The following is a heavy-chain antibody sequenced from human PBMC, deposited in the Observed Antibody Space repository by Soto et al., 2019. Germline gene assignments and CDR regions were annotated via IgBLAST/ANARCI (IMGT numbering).Heavy chain of an antibody. J-gene: IGHJ5*02. CDR2: MFYSGST. V-gene: IGHV4-39*01. Sequence: ASETLSLTCSVSAGSISSSSHYWGRIRQPPGKGLEWIASMFYSGSTYYNPSLKSRVTMSVDTSKNQFSLNLSSVTAADTAVYYCTIVDSYDIWYGYYNSDRWGQGTLVTVSS. CDR1: AGSISSSSHY. D-gene: IGHD3-9*01. CDR3: TIVDSYDIWYGYYNSDR.